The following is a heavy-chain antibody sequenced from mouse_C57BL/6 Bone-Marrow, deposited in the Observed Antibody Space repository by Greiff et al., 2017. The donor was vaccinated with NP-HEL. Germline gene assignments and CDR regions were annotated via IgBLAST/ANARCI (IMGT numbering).Heavy chain of an antibody. D-gene: IGHD1-1*01. J-gene: IGHJ2*01. Sequence: QVQLQQPGAELVKPGASVKLSCKASGYTFTSYWMQWVKQRPGQGLEWIGEIDPSDSYTNYNQKFKGKATLTVDTSSSTAYMQLSSLTSEDAAVYYCARLGGSSGDFDYWGQGTTLTVSS. V-gene: IGHV1-50*01. CDR2: IDPSDSYT. CDR1: GYTFTSYW. CDR3: ARLGGSSGDFDY.